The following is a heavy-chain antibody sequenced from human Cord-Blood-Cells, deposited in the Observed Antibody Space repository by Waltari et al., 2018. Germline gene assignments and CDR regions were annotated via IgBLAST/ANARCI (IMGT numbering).Heavy chain of an antibody. CDR2: IYYSRGT. J-gene: IGHJ6*03. Sequence: QVQLQESGPGLVKPSETLSLTCTVSGGSISSSYWSWIRQPPGKGLEWIWYIYYSRGTNNNPSLKSRVTISVDTSKNQFSLKLSSVTAADTAVYYCAILLLYNYYYYYMDVWGKGTTVTVSS. V-gene: IGHV4-59*01. CDR3: AILLLYNYYYYYMDV. D-gene: IGHD1-26*01. CDR1: GGSISSSY.